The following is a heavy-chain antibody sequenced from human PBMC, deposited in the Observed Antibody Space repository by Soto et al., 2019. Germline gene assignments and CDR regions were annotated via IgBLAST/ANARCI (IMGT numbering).Heavy chain of an antibody. CDR1: GGTFSNYA. V-gene: IGHV1-69*01. D-gene: IGHD5-12*01. CDR2: IIPIFGTA. CDR3: ATDIVATIGGLWYFDY. Sequence: SVKDYCKASGGTFSNYAISWVRQAPGQGLEWMGGIIPIFGTANYAQKFQGRVTITADESTSTAYMELSSLRSEDTAVYYCATDIVATIGGLWYFDYWGPGTLVTVSS. J-gene: IGHJ4*01.